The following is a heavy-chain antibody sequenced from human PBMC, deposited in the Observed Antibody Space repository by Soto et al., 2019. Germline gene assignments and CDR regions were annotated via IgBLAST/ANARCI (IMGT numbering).Heavy chain of an antibody. CDR3: AREGITFGSGGSNDYYGMDV. J-gene: IGHJ6*02. CDR2: ISSSTGMI. D-gene: IGHD3-10*01. CDR1: GFTFSSYS. Sequence: EVRLMESGGGLVQPGGSLRLSCAASGFTFSSYSMNWLRQAPGKGLEWVSYISSSTGMIYYADSAKGRFTISRDNAKNSVFLQMNSLRVEDTAVYFCAREGITFGSGGSNDYYGMDVWGQGTTVTVSS. V-gene: IGHV3-48*01.